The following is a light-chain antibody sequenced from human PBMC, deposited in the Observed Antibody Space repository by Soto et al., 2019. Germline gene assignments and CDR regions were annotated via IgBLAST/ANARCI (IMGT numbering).Light chain of an antibody. CDR2: LNSDGSH. CDR3: QTWGTGIRV. CDR1: SGHSNYA. J-gene: IGLJ3*02. V-gene: IGLV4-69*01. Sequence: QPVLTQSPSASASLGASVKLTCTLSSGHSNYAIAWHQQQPEKGPRYLMKLNSDGSHNKGDGIPDRFSGSSSGAERYLTISGLQSEDEADYYCQTWGTGIRVFGGGTKVTVL.